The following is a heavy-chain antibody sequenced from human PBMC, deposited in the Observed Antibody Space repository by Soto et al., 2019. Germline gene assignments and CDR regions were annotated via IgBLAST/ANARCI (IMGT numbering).Heavy chain of an antibody. J-gene: IGHJ4*02. Sequence: GGSLRLSCAASVFTLSSYAMHWVREAPGKGLEWVAVISYDGSNKYYADSVKGRFTISRDNSKNTLYLQMNSLRAEDTAVYYCARDPLNGSGYFDYWGQGTLVTVSS. CDR2: ISYDGSNK. V-gene: IGHV3-30-3*01. CDR1: VFTLSSYA. CDR3: ARDPLNGSGYFDY. D-gene: IGHD3-22*01.